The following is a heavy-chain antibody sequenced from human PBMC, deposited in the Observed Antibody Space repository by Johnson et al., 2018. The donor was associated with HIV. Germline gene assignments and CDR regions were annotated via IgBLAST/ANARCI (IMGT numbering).Heavy chain of an antibody. D-gene: IGHD7-27*01. Sequence: QVQLVESGGGVVQPGRSLRLSCAASGFTFSSYAIHWVRQAPGKGLEWVAVISYDGSNKYYADSVKGRFTISRDNSKNTLYLQMNSQRAEDTAVYYCASETGESGAFDIWGQGTMVTVSS. CDR1: GFTFSSYA. CDR2: ISYDGSNK. J-gene: IGHJ3*02. V-gene: IGHV3-30*04. CDR3: ASETGESGAFDI.